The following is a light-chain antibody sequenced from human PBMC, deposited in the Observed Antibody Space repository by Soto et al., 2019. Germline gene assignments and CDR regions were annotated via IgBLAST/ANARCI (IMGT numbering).Light chain of an antibody. CDR3: LHALHTPLT. CDR1: QSLLHTDGYNY. J-gene: IGKJ5*01. Sequence: DIVMTQSPLSLPVTPGEPASISCRSSQSLLHTDGYNYLDWYLQKPGQSPKLLISLNSNRASVVIAXXSGSGSGTDFTLNISRVETADVGVYYCLHALHTPLTFGQGTRLEMK. V-gene: IGKV2-28*01. CDR2: LNS.